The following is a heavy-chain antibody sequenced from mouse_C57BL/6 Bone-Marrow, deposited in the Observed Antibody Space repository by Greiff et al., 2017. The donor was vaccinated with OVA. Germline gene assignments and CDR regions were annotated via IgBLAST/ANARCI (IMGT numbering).Heavy chain of an antibody. J-gene: IGHJ3*01. V-gene: IGHV5-4*01. CDR1: GFTFSSYA. Sequence: EVQRVESGGGLVKPGGSLKLSCAASGFTFSSYAMSWVRQTPEKRLEWVATISDGGGYTYYPDNVKGRFTISRDNAKNNLYLQMSHLKSEDTAMYYCASITTVAGAYWGQGTLVTVSA. CDR3: ASITTVAGAY. CDR2: ISDGGGYT. D-gene: IGHD1-1*01.